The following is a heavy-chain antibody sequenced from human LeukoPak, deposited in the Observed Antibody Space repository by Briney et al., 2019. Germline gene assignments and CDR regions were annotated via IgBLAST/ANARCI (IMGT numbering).Heavy chain of an antibody. CDR2: INQDESSQ. J-gene: IGHJ4*02. V-gene: IGHV3-7*01. CDR3: ARGFRAVMKLLWFGEPSRENDY. D-gene: IGHD3-10*01. CDR1: GFSFTTYW. Sequence: PGGSLRLSCAASGFSFTTYWMGWVRQAPGKGLEWVANINQDESSQYYVDAVRGRFTISRDNSKNTLYLQMNSLRAEDTAVYYCARGFRAVMKLLWFGEPSRENDYWGQGTLVTVSS.